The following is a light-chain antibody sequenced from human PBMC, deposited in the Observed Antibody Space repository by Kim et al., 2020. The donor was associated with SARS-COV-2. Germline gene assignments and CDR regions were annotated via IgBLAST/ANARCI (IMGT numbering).Light chain of an antibody. Sequence: DIQMTQSPSSLSASVGDRITITCRASQNIRTYLNWYQQKPGKAPKLLMYAASSLQGGVPSRFSGSGSGTDFTLTISSLLPEDFATYYCQQTYSTPFTFGPGTKVDIK. V-gene: IGKV1-39*01. CDR2: AAS. CDR1: QNIRTY. J-gene: IGKJ3*01. CDR3: QQTYSTPFT.